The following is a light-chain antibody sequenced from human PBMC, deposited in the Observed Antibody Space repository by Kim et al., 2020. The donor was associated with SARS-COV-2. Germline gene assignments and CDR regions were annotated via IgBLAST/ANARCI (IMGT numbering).Light chain of an antibody. CDR1: QSISRY. J-gene: IGKJ5*01. Sequence: EIVLTQSPATLSLSTGERATLSCRASQSISRYLAWYQHKPGQAPRLLIYDASSRATGIPARFSGSGSGTDFTLTISSLEPEDFAVYYCQQRTVPISFGQGTRLEI. CDR3: QQRTVPIS. V-gene: IGKV3-11*01. CDR2: DAS.